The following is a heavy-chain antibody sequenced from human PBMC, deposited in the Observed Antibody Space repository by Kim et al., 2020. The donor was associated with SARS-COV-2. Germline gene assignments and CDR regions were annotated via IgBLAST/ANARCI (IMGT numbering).Heavy chain of an antibody. CDR3: ARGVVSGALNWFDP. V-gene: IGHV4-59*09. Sequence: PPLKSRLTISVDTSKNRISLKLSSVTAVDTAVYYCARGVVSGALNWFDPWGQGTLVTVSS. D-gene: IGHD3-16*01. J-gene: IGHJ5*02.